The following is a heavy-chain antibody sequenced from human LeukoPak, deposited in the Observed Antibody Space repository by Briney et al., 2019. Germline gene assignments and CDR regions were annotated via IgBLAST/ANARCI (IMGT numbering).Heavy chain of an antibody. CDR3: ARARTAGFDY. J-gene: IGHJ4*02. CDR2: IYDSGST. V-gene: IGHV4-4*02. CDR1: GGSISSSNW. Sequence: PSGTLSLTCAVSGGSISSSNWWSWVRQPPGKGLEWIGSIYDSGSTYYNPSLKSRVTISVDTSKNQFSLKLSSVTAADTAVYYCARARTAGFDYWGQGTLVTVSS. D-gene: IGHD6-13*01.